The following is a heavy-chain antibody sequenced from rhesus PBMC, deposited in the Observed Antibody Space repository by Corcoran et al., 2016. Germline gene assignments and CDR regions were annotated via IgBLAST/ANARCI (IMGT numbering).Heavy chain of an antibody. CDR2: ITPYNGNT. CDR1: GYTFTYRS. CDR3: ASSAVTLRDNRFDV. J-gene: IGHJ5-1*01. D-gene: IGHD4-23*01. V-gene: IGHV1-69*01. Sequence: EMQLVQSEAEVKKPGASVKISCKASGYTFTYRSLHWLRQTPGQGLEWMGWITPYNGNTNYAQKFQDRATITRDRSMSTAYMELSSLRSEDTAVYYCASSAVTLRDNRFDVWGPGVLVTVSS.